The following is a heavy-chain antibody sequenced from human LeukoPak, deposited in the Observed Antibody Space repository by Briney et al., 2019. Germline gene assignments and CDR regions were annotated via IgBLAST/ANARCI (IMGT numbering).Heavy chain of an antibody. J-gene: IGHJ4*02. D-gene: IGHD2-2*01. CDR2: ISGSGGST. V-gene: IGHV3-23*01. CDR1: GFTFSSYG. Sequence: GGSLRLSCAASGFTFSSYGMSWVRQAPGKGLEWVSAISGSGGSTYYADSVKGRFTISRDNSKNTLYLQMNSLRAEDTAVYYCARDLRSSTSKRRIFDYWGQGTLVTVSS. CDR3: ARDLRSSTSKRRIFDY.